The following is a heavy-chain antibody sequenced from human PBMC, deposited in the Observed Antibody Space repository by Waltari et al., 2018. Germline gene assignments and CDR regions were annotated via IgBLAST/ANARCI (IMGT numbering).Heavy chain of an antibody. D-gene: IGHD5-18*01. J-gene: IGHJ3*02. CDR2: INPNSGGT. CDR3: ARENTAIGNYAFDI. CDR1: GTPCPGNY. V-gene: IGHV1-2*06. Sequence: VQLEKSGAGGKKPGAPVKVPCKASGTPCPGNYMHWVRRAPGQGLEWMGRINPNSGGTNYAQKFQGRVTMTRDTSISTAYMELSRLRSDDTAVYYCARENTAIGNYAFDIWGQGTMVTVSS.